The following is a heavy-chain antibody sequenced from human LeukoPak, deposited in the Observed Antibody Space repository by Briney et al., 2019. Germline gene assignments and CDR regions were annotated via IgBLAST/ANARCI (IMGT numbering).Heavy chain of an antibody. CDR2: INHSGST. D-gene: IGHD2-15*01. J-gene: IGHJ6*02. CDR1: GGSFSGYY. V-gene: IGHV4-34*01. CDR3: ARAGWPYGMDV. Sequence: SETLSLTCAVYGGSFSGYYWSWIRQPPGKGLEWIGEINHSGSTNYNPSLKSRVTISVDTSKNQFSLKLSSVTAADTAVYYCARAGWPYGMDVWGQGPTVTVPS.